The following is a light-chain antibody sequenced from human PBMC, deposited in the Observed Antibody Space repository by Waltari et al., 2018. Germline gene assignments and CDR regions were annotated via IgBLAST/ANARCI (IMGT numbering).Light chain of an antibody. CDR1: SSNIGSNT. Sequence: QSVLTQPPSASGTPGQRVTISCSGSSSNIGSNTVNWYQQLPGTAPKLLIYSTSQPPSGVPDRFSVSKSGTSSSLAIGGLQSEDEADYYCAAWDDSLNGPVFGGGTKLTVL. CDR3: AAWDDSLNGPV. CDR2: STS. V-gene: IGLV1-44*01. J-gene: IGLJ2*01.